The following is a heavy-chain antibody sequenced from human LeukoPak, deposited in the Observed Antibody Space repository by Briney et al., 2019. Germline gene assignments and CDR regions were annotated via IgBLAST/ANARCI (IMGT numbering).Heavy chain of an antibody. V-gene: IGHV3-9*01. CDR3: AKVGRVSSYGFGFFNY. CDR2: IIYSSGSI. CDR1: GFTFDDDA. D-gene: IGHD5-18*01. J-gene: IGHJ4*02. Sequence: SLRLSCAASGFTFDDDAMHWVRQTPGKGLKWFSVIIYSSGSINCAESVRGRFMIYRDNDKNSLYMQMSSLTVDATALYYCAKVGRVSSYGFGFFNYWGGGTLVTVS.